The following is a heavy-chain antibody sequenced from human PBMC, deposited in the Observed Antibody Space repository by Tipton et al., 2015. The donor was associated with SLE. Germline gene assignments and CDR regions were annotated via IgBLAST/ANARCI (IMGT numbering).Heavy chain of an antibody. CDR2: ISSSSSYI. J-gene: IGHJ6*02. V-gene: IGHV3-21*03. Sequence: GSLRLSCAASGFTFSSYSMNWVRQAPGKGLEWVSSISSSSSYIYYADSVKGRFTISRDNAKNSLYLQMNSLRAEDTAVYYCARDLGELSLYYYYGMDVWGHGTTVTVSS. D-gene: IGHD3-16*02. CDR1: GFTFSSYS. CDR3: ARDLGELSLYYYYGMDV.